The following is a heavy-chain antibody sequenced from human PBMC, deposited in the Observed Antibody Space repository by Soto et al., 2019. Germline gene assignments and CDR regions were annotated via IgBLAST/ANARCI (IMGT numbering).Heavy chain of an antibody. CDR2: MSYDGTNK. J-gene: IGHJ6*02. CDR1: GFTFSTYG. D-gene: IGHD4-17*01. CDR3: AKDLQSYGDYDYYCYGMDV. Sequence: QVQLVESGGGEVQPGRSLTLSCAASGFTFSTYGMHWVRQTPGKGLEWVAVMSYDGTNKFYSDSVKGRFSISRDNFKNTLTLQMNGLRADDTAVYSCAKDLQSYGDYDYYCYGMDVWGLGTRVTVSS. V-gene: IGHV3-30*18.